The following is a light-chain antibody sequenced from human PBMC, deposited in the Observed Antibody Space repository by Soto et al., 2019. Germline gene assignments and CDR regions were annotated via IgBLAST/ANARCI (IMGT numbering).Light chain of an antibody. CDR2: RDN. V-gene: IGLV1-44*01. CDR3: AAWNDRPYLWV. J-gene: IGLJ3*02. Sequence: QAVVTQPPSASGTPGQRVSISCSGSSSNIGSNAVHWYQQFPGTAPRLLIYRDNQRPSGVPDRFSGSKSGTSASLVISGLQAEDEADYYCAAWNDRPYLWVFGGGTKLT. CDR1: SSNIGSNA.